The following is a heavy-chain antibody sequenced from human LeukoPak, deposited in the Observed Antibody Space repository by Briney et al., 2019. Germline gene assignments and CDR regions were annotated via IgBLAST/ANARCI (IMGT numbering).Heavy chain of an antibody. CDR1: GFTFSSYW. CDR2: INNDGSST. J-gene: IGHJ4*02. V-gene: IGHV3-74*01. D-gene: IGHD1-26*01. CDR3: ARDGWGELPLDY. Sequence: GGSLRLSCAASGFTFSSYWTHWVRQAPGKGLVWVSRINNDGSSTSYADSVKGRFTISRDNARNTLYLQMNSLRAEDTAVYYCARDGWGELPLDYWGQGTLVTVSS.